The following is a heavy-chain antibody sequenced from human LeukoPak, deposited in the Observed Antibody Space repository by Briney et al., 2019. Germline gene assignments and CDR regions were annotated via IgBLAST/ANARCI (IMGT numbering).Heavy chain of an antibody. V-gene: IGHV3-7*01. D-gene: IGHD3-22*01. J-gene: IGHJ4*02. CDR2: VKQDGSEK. CDR1: GFTFSSYW. CDR3: VRDGDTSGYTN. Sequence: GSLRLSCAASGFTFSSYWMHWVRQAPGKGLEWVANVKQDGSEKYYVDSVKGRFTISRDNAKNSLYLQMNSLRAEDTAVYSCVRDGDTSGYTNWGQGTLVTVSS.